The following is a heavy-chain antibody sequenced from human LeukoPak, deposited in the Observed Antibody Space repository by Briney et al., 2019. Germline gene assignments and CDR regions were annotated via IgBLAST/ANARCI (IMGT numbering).Heavy chain of an antibody. D-gene: IGHD3-10*01. CDR3: ARTYYYGSGSYYNPRGYFDY. CDR2: INHSGST. V-gene: IGHV4-34*01. Sequence: SETLSLTCAVYGGSFSGYYWSWIRQPPGKGREGIGEINHSGSTNYNPSLKSRVTISVDTSKNQFSLKLSSVTAADTAVYYCARTYYYGSGSYYNPRGYFDYWGQGTLVTVSS. CDR1: GGSFSGYY. J-gene: IGHJ4*02.